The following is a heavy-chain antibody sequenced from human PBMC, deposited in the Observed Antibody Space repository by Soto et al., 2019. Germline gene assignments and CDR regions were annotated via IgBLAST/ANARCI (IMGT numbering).Heavy chain of an antibody. Sequence: GGSLRLSCAASGFTFSSYWMSWVRQAPGKGLEWVANIKQDGSEKYYVDSVKGRFTISRDNAKNSLYLQMNSLRAEDTAVYYCARHPRTYYDFWSDHGARDFYFDYWGQGTLVTVSS. CDR2: IKQDGSEK. J-gene: IGHJ4*02. CDR3: ARHPRTYYDFWSDHGARDFYFDY. CDR1: GFTFSSYW. D-gene: IGHD3-3*01. V-gene: IGHV3-7*05.